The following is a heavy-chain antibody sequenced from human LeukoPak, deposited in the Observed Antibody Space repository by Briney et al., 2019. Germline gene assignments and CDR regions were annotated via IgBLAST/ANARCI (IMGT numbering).Heavy chain of an antibody. V-gene: IGHV3-21*01. D-gene: IGHD4-17*01. CDR2: ISSSTSYI. CDR1: GFTFSSYS. Sequence: PWGSLRLSCAASGFTFSSYSMNWIRQAPGKGLEWVSSISSSTSYIYYVDSVKGRFTISKDNAKNSLYLQMNSLRAEDTAVYYCARAGGSTVSHSDYWGQGTLVTVSS. CDR3: ARAGGSTVSHSDY. J-gene: IGHJ4*02.